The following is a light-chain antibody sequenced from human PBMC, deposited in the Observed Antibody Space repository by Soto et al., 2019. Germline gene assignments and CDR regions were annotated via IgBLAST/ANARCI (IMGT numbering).Light chain of an antibody. J-gene: IGKJ4*01. CDR2: KAS. Sequence: DIQMTQSPSTLSASVGDRVTITCRASQSISSWLAWYQQKPGKAPNLLIYKASSLEGGVPSRFSGSGSGTEFTLTISSLQPDDFATYYCQQYNNYPLTFGGGTKVDIK. CDR1: QSISSW. CDR3: QQYNNYPLT. V-gene: IGKV1-5*03.